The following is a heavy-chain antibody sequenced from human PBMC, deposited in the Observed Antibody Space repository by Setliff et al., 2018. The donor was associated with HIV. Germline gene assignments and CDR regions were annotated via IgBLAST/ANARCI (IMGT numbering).Heavy chain of an antibody. Sequence: ASVKVSCKVSGYTLTELSIHWVRQAPGKGLEWMGGFDPEDDETVYAQKFQGRVTMTEDTSTDTAYMELSSLTSEDTAVYYCARGHSSGYTYSGSYGPFDIWGQGTMVTV. V-gene: IGHV1-24*01. CDR2: FDPEDDET. CDR3: ARGHSSGYTYSGSYGPFDI. CDR1: GYTLTELS. D-gene: IGHD1-26*01. J-gene: IGHJ3*02.